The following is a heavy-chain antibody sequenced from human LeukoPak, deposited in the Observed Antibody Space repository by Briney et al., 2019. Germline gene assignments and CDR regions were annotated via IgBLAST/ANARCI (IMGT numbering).Heavy chain of an antibody. D-gene: IGHD6-6*01. CDR2: IIPIFGTA. Sequence: SVKVSCKASGGTFSSYAISWVRQAPAQGLEWMGGIIPIFGTANYAQKFQGRVTITTDESTSTAYMELSSLRSEDTAVYYCANRPRGSSGAFDIWGQGTMVTVSS. J-gene: IGHJ3*02. CDR3: ANRPRGSSGAFDI. V-gene: IGHV1-69*05. CDR1: GGTFSSYA.